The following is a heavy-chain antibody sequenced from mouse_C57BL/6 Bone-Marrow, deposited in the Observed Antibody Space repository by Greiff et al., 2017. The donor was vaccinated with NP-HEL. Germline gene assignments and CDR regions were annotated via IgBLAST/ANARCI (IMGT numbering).Heavy chain of an antibody. CDR1: GYTFTSYW. J-gene: IGHJ4*01. D-gene: IGHD2-5*01. CDR2: INPSNGGT. CDR3: ERSRYYSKVYYAMDY. V-gene: IGHV1-53*01. Sequence: QVQLQQPGTELVKPGASVKLSCKASGYTFTSYWMHWVKQRPGQGLEWIGNINPSNGGTNYNEKFKSKATLTVDKSSSTAYMQLSSLTSEDSAVYYCERSRYYSKVYYAMDYWGQGTSVTVSS.